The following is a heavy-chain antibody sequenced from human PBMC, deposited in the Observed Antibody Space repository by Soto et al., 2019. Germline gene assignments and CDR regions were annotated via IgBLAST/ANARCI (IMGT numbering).Heavy chain of an antibody. CDR3: AKDIYDSSGYYYYYYYGMDV. Sequence: PGGSLRLSCAASGFTFGGYGVHWVRQAPGKGLEWVAVISYDGSNKYYADSVKGRFTISRDNSKNTLYLQMNSLRAEDTAVYYCAKDIYDSSGYYYYYYYGMDVWGQGTTVTVSS. CDR2: ISYDGSNK. D-gene: IGHD3-22*01. CDR1: GFTFGGYG. V-gene: IGHV3-30*18. J-gene: IGHJ6*02.